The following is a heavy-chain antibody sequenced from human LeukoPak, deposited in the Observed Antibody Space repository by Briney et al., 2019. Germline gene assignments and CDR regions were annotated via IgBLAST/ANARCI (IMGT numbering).Heavy chain of an antibody. CDR1: GYTFTGYY. Sequence: ASVKVSCKASGYTFTGYYMHWVRQAPGQGLEWMGRINPNSGGTNYAQKFQGRVTMTRDTSISTAYMELSRLRPDDTAVYYCARGVVVPAAIDWFDPWGQGTLVTVSS. CDR2: INPNSGGT. D-gene: IGHD2-2*01. CDR3: ARGVVVPAAIDWFDP. J-gene: IGHJ5*02. V-gene: IGHV1-2*06.